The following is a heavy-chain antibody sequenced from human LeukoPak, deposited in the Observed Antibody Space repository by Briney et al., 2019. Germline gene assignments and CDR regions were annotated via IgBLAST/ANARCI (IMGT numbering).Heavy chain of an antibody. CDR3: AKGYSAAWYDFDS. CDR1: GFTFSSFA. Sequence: PGGSLRLSCAASGFTFSSFALSWVRQAPGKGLEWVSHIHYSPGYTYYADSVRGRFTISRDNSKNTPFLEMNSLRAEDTAIYYRAKGYSAAWYDFDSWGQGTLVTVSS. V-gene: IGHV3-23*01. D-gene: IGHD6-19*01. CDR2: IHYSPGYT. J-gene: IGHJ4*02.